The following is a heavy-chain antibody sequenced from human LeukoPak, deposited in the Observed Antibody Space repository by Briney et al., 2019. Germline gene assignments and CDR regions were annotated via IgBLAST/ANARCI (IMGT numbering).Heavy chain of an antibody. J-gene: IGHJ6*03. V-gene: IGHV4-59*01. CDR1: VDSISSYY. D-gene: IGHD6-25*01. Sequence: SETLSLTCTVSVDSISSYYWSWFRQSPGMGLQWIGYMSYSGTTNYNPSLKSRVTISEDTSKKRFSLDLNSVTAADTAMYYCARGRADSGFYYYYVDVWGKGTAVTVSS. CDR3: ARGRADSGFYYYYVDV. CDR2: MSYSGTT.